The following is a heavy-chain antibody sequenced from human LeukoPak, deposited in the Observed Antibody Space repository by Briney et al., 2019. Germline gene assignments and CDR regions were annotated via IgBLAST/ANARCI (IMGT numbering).Heavy chain of an antibody. V-gene: IGHV3-33*01. CDR2: IWYDGSKT. D-gene: IGHD3-9*01. CDR1: GFSFSNYG. Sequence: GRSLRLSCAASGFSFSNYGMHWVRQAPGKGLEWVAVIWYDGSKTYYADSVKGRFTISRDNSKNTLYMQMNSLRAEDTAEYYCTRDQRSRYFDLWGRGTVVTVSS. J-gene: IGHJ2*01. CDR3: TRDQRSRYFDL.